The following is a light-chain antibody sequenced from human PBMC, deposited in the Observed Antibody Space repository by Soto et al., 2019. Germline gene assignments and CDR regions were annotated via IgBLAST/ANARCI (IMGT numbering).Light chain of an antibody. Sequence: QAVVTQPPSASGTPGQTIAISCSGGSSNIGSHTVNWYQQLPGTAPRLLIYSNTQRPSGVPDRFSGSKSGTSASLAISGLQSEYEGDYYCAAWEDSLNGVVFGGGTQLTVL. CDR1: SSNIGSHT. V-gene: IGLV1-44*01. CDR3: AAWEDSLNGVV. CDR2: SNT. J-gene: IGLJ2*01.